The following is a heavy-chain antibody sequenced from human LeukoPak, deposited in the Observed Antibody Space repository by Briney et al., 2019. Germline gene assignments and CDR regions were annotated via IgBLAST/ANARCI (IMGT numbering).Heavy chain of an antibody. CDR3: AREGRIDY. J-gene: IGHJ4*02. CDR1: GGSISSGGYS. CDR2: IYHSGST. Sequence: PSETLSLTCAVSGGSISSGGYSWSWIRQPPGKGLEWIGYIYHSGSTYYNPSLKSRVTISVDRSKNQFSLKLSSVTAADTAVYYCAREGRIDYWGQGTLVTVSS. D-gene: IGHD1-14*01. V-gene: IGHV4-30-2*01.